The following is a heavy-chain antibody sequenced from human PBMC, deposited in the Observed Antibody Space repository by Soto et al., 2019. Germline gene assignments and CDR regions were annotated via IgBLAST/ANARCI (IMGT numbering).Heavy chain of an antibody. CDR2: INHSGST. Sequence: SETLSLTCAVYGGSFSGYYWRWIRQPPGKGLEWIGEINHSGSTNYNPSLKSRVTISVDTSKNQFSLKLSSVTAADTAVYYCARVSSHYDFCSGYIGSFWRWRYGMDVWGQGTTVTVSS. V-gene: IGHV4-34*01. D-gene: IGHD3-3*01. CDR3: ARVSSHYDFCSGYIGSFWRWRYGMDV. CDR1: GGSFSGYY. J-gene: IGHJ6*02.